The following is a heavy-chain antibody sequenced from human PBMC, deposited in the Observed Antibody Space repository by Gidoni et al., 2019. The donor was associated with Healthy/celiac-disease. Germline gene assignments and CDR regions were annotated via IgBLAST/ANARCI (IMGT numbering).Heavy chain of an antibody. Sequence: QVQLQESGPGLGKPSQTLSLTCTVSGGSISSGGYYWSWIRQHPGKGLEWIGYIYYSGSTYYNPSLKSRVTISVDTSKTQFSLKLSSVTAADTAVYYCARVRDGYNYGDYWGQGTLVTVSS. V-gene: IGHV4-31*03. CDR2: IYYSGST. J-gene: IGHJ4*02. CDR3: ARVRDGYNYGDY. CDR1: GGSISSGGYY. D-gene: IGHD5-12*01.